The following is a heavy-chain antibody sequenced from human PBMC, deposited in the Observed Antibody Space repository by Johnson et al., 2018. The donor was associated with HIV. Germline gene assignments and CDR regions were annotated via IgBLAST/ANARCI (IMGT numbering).Heavy chain of an antibody. V-gene: IGHV3-30*04. J-gene: IGHJ3*02. CDR1: GFTFSSYA. CDR2: ISYDGSIK. Sequence: QVQLVESGGGVVQPGRSLRLSCAASGFTFSSYAMHWVRQAPGKGLEWVAVISYDGSIKYYADSVKGRFTISRDNSKNTLYLQMNSQRAEDTAVYYCARGFHRGGAFDIWGQGTMVTVSS. D-gene: IGHD1-14*01. CDR3: ARGFHRGGAFDI.